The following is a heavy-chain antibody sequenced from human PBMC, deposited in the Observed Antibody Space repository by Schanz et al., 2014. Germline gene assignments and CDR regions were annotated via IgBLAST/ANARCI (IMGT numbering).Heavy chain of an antibody. D-gene: IGHD6-19*01. V-gene: IGHV3-66*01. CDR2: TYLGGNT. J-gene: IGHJ4*02. CDR3: ARGSQWLVMGMTNYFDY. Sequence: EVQLVESGGGLVQPGGSLRLSCAASGFSISDHTMRWDRQAPGKGLEPVSVTYLGGNTDYADSVKGRFTISRDDSKNTLHLQMNSLRAEDTAVYYCARGSQWLVMGMTNYFDYWGQGSLVTVSS. CDR1: GFSISDHT.